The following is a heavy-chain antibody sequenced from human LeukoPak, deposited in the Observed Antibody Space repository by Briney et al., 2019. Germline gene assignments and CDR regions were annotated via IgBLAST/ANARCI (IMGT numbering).Heavy chain of an antibody. D-gene: IGHD3-22*01. CDR1: GRSISSDY. V-gene: IGHV4-59*01. CDR2: IYYLGAT. J-gene: IGHJ4*02. Sequence: PSETLSLTCTVSGRSISSDYWSWIRQPPGKGLEWIGYIYYLGATNYNPSLESRVAISTDTSKTQFSLKVTSVTAADTAVYYCAKEGSSGLFDSWGQGILVTVSS. CDR3: AKEGSSGLFDS.